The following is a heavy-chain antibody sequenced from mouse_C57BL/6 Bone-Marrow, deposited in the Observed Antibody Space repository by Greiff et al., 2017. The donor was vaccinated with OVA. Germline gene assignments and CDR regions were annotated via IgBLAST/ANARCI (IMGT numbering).Heavy chain of an antibody. D-gene: IGHD2-2*01. Sequence: EVKLQESGAELVRPGASVKLSCTASGFNIKDYYMHWVKQRPEQGLEWIGRIDPEDGDTEYAPKFQGKATMTADTSSNTAYLQLSSLTSEDTAVYYCTTNYGYDVWYFDVWGTGTTVTVSS. J-gene: IGHJ1*03. CDR3: TTNYGYDVWYFDV. V-gene: IGHV14-1*01. CDR1: GFNIKDYY. CDR2: IDPEDGDT.